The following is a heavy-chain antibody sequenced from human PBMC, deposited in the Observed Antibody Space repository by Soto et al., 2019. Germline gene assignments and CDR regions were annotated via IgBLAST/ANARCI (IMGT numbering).Heavy chain of an antibody. V-gene: IGHV3-21*01. CDR1: GFTFSSYS. J-gene: IGHJ5*02. Sequence: EVQLVESGGGLVKPGGSLRLSCAASGFTFSSYSMNWVRQAPGKGLEWVSSISSSSSYIYYADSVKGRFTISRDNAKNSLYLQMNSLRAEDTAVYYCARGGYPSNWFDPWVQGTLVTVSS. D-gene: IGHD5-12*01. CDR2: ISSSSSYI. CDR3: ARGGYPSNWFDP.